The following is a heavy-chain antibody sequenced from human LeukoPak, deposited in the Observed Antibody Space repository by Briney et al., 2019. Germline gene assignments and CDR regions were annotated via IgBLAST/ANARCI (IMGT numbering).Heavy chain of an antibody. Sequence: SETLSLTCAVYGGSFCGDYWSWIRQPPGKGLEWIGEINHSGSTNYNPSLKSRVTISVDTSKNQFSLKLSSVTAADTAVYYCARAIAGRYSYGSYYYYYYMDVWGKGTTVTVSS. V-gene: IGHV4-34*01. J-gene: IGHJ6*03. D-gene: IGHD5-18*01. CDR3: ARAIAGRYSYGSYYYYYYMDV. CDR2: INHSGST. CDR1: GGSFCGDY.